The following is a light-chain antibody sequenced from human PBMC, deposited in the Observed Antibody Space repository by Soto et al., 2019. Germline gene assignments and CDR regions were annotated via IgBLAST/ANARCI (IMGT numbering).Light chain of an antibody. CDR1: SSNIGAGYD. CDR3: QSYDSSLSVV. CDR2: GNS. J-gene: IGLJ2*01. Sequence: QSVLTQPPSVSGAPGQRVTISCTGSSSNIGAGYDGHWYQQLPGTAPKILIYGNSNRPSGVPDRFSGSKSGTSASLAITGLQAEDEADYYCQSYDSSLSVVFGGGTKLTVL. V-gene: IGLV1-40*01.